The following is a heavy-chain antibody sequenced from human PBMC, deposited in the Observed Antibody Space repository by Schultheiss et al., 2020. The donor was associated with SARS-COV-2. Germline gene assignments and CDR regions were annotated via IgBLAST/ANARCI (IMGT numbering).Heavy chain of an antibody. J-gene: IGHJ6*02. CDR2: INPNSGNT. CDR1: GYTFTGYY. CDR3: ARGPDSSGWYRRSKLNYGMDV. Sequence: ASVKVSCKASGYTFTGYYILWVRQAPGQGLEWMGWINPNSGNTGYAQKFQGRVTMTRNTSISTAYMELSSLRSEDTAVYYCARGPDSSGWYRRSKLNYGMDVWGQGTTVTVSS. V-gene: IGHV1-8*02. D-gene: IGHD6-19*01.